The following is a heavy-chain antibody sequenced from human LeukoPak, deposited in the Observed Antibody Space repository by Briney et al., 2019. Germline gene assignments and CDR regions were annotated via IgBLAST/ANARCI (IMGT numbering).Heavy chain of an antibody. V-gene: IGHV3-30-3*01. CDR1: GFTFSSYA. D-gene: IGHD1-1*01. Sequence: GGSLRLSCAASGFTFSSYAMHWVRQAPGKGLEWVAVISYDGSNKYYADSVKGRFTISRDNSKNTLYLQMNSLRAEDTAVYYCARDQGTGWFDTWGQGTLVTASS. J-gene: IGHJ5*02. CDR3: ARDQGTGWFDT. CDR2: ISYDGSNK.